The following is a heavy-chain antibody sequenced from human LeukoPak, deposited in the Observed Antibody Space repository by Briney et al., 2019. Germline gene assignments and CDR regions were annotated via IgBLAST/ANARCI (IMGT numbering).Heavy chain of an antibody. CDR2: IIPIFGTA. CDR1: GGTFSSYA. J-gene: IGHJ4*02. D-gene: IGHD3-22*01. CDR3: ARNGYYYDSRYYFDY. V-gene: IGHV1-69*13. Sequence: ASVKVSCKASGGTFSSYAISWVRQAPGQGLEWMGGIIPIFGTANYAQKFQGRVTITADESTSTAYMELSSLRSEDTAVYYCARNGYYYDSRYYFDYWGQGTLVTVSS.